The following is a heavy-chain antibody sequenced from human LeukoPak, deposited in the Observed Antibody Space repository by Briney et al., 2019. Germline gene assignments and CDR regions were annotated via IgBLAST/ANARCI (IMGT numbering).Heavy chain of an antibody. CDR2: ISSSSSYI. CDR3: ARDPLSYYDSSGYSY. J-gene: IGHJ4*02. CDR1: GFTFGSYS. V-gene: IGHV3-21*01. Sequence: PGGSLRLSCAASGFTFGSYSMNWVRQAPGKGLEWVSSISSSSSYIYYADSVKGRFTISRDNAKNSLYLQMNSLRAEDTAVYYCARDPLSYYDSSGYSYWGQGTLVTASS. D-gene: IGHD3-22*01.